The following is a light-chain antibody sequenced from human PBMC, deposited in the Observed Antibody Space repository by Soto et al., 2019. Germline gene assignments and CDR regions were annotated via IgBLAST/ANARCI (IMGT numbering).Light chain of an antibody. V-gene: IGKV3-20*01. CDR1: QTVRNNY. Sequence: EFVLTQSPGTLSLSPGERATLSCRASQTVRNNYLAWYQQKPGQAPRLLIYDASSRATGIPDRFSGGASGSDFTLTISRLEPEFFAVYYCQQFSSYPLTFGGGTKVENK. J-gene: IGKJ4*01. CDR2: DAS. CDR3: QQFSSYPLT.